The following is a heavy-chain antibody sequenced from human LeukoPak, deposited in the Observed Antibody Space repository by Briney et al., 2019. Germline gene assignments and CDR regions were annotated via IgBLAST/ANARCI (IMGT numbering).Heavy chain of an antibody. CDR1: GYTFTGYY. J-gene: IGHJ4*02. CDR3: ARGYYYDSSGSLSYFDY. CDR2: INPNSGGT. Sequence: ASVKVSCKASGYTFTGYYMHWVRQAPGQGLEWMGWINPNSGGTNYAQKFQGRVTMTRDTSISTAYMELSRLRSDDTAVYYCARGYYYDSSGSLSYFDYWGQGTLVTVSS. V-gene: IGHV1-2*02. D-gene: IGHD3-22*01.